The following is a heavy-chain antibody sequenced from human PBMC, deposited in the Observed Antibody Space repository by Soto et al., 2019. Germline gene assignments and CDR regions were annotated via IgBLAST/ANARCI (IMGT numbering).Heavy chain of an antibody. CDR3: ARRHYYDSSGYSGDAFDI. CDR2: INPSGGST. J-gene: IGHJ3*02. Sequence: ASVKVSCKASGYTFTSYYMHWVRQAPGQGLEWMGIINPSGGSTSYAQKFQGRVTMTRDTSTSTVYMELSSLRSEDTAMYYCARRHYYDSSGYSGDAFDIWGQGTMVTVSS. CDR1: GYTFTSYY. V-gene: IGHV1-46*01. D-gene: IGHD3-22*01.